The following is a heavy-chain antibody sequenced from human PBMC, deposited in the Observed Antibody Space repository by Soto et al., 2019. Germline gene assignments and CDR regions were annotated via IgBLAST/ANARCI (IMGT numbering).Heavy chain of an antibody. J-gene: IGHJ5*02. CDR1: GFTFSTSG. CDR2: ISHDGGAT. CDR3: AKDWGSSGWYNWFDP. V-gene: IGHV3-30*18. Sequence: QLQLVESGGGVVQSGRSLRLSFAASGFTFSTSGMHWIRQAPGKGLEWVAMISHDGGATYYVDSVKGRFTISRDTDKNTLHLQMDSLSPEDTATYYCAKDWGSSGWYNWFDPWGQGTLVTVSS. D-gene: IGHD6-13*01.